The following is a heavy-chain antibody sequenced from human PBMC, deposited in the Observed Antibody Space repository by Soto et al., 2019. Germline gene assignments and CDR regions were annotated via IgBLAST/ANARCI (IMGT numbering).Heavy chain of an antibody. D-gene: IGHD6-13*01. CDR2: IYYSGST. CDR3: ARAIKRDAAAGRGFDY. CDR1: GGSISSSSYY. Sequence: QLQLQESGPGLVKPSETLSRTCTVAGGSISSSSYYWGWIRQPPGTGLEWIGSIYYSGSTYYNPSLKSRVTISVDTSKNQLSLKLSSVTAADTAVYYCARAIKRDAAAGRGFDYWGQGTLVTVAS. V-gene: IGHV4-39*01. J-gene: IGHJ4*02.